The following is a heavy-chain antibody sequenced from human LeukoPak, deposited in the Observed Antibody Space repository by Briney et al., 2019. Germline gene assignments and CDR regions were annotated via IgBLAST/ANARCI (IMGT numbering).Heavy chain of an antibody. CDR2: ISSSTSTI. J-gene: IGHJ4*02. CDR1: GFTFSTYS. Sequence: GGSLILSCAASGFTFSTYSMNWVRQAPGKVLEGVSYISSSTSTIYYADSVKGRFTISGDNAKNSLYLQMNSLRAEDTAVYYCARRGSGWYPDYWGQGTLVTVSS. D-gene: IGHD6-19*01. V-gene: IGHV3-48*04. CDR3: ARRGSGWYPDY.